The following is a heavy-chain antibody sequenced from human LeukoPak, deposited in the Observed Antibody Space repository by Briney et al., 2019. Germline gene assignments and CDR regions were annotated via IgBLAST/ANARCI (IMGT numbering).Heavy chain of an antibody. J-gene: IGHJ6*02. CDR2: ISWNSGSI. D-gene: IGHD4-17*01. Sequence: GRSLRLSCAASGFTLDDYAMHWVRQAPGKGLEWVSGISWNSGSIGYADSVKGRFTISRDNAKNSLYLQMNSLRAEDTALYYCAKDMAYGEYLFTGMDVWGQGTTVTVSS. V-gene: IGHV3-9*01. CDR3: AKDMAYGEYLFTGMDV. CDR1: GFTLDDYA.